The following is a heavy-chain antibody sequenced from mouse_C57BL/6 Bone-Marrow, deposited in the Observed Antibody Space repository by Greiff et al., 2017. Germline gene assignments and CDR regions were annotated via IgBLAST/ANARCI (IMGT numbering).Heavy chain of an antibody. V-gene: IGHV5-6*01. CDR2: ISSGGSYT. J-gene: IGHJ4*01. CDR1: GFTFSSYG. Sequence: VHLVESGGDLVKPGGSLTLSCAASGFTFSSYGMSWVRQTPDKRLEWVATISSGGSYTYYPDSVKGRFTISRDNAKNTLYLQMSSLKSEDTAMYYCARRGMDYWGQGTSVTVSS. CDR3: ARRGMDY.